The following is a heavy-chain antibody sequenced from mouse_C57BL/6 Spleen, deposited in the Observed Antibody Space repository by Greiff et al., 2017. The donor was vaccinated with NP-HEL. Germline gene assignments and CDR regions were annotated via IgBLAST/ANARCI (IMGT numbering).Heavy chain of an antibody. Sequence: EVQLQQSGPELVKPGASVKISCKASGYTFTDYYMNWVKQSHGKSLEWIGDINPNNGGTSYNQKFKGKATLTVDKSSSTAYMELRSLTSEDSAVYDCARSGYYGRPYWGQGTSVTVSS. J-gene: IGHJ4*01. CDR2: INPNNGGT. D-gene: IGHD1-1*01. CDR3: ARSGYYGRPY. CDR1: GYTFTDYY. V-gene: IGHV1-26*01.